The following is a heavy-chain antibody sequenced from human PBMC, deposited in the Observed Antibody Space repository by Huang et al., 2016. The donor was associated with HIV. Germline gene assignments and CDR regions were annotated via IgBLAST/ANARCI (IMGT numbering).Heavy chain of an antibody. Sequence: QLQLQESGPGLVRPSETLSLICTVSGGSITDSNYYWGWIRQPPGKGLEWIGSFYYSGDTDYTPSLKSRVTMSVDTSKNRFSLDIRSVAVADTAIYYCARHFGSWSGYFDSWGQGTLVPVSS. D-gene: IGHD3-10*01. CDR1: GGSITDSNYY. V-gene: IGHV4-39*01. CDR3: ARHFGSWSGYFDS. J-gene: IGHJ4*02. CDR2: FYYSGDT.